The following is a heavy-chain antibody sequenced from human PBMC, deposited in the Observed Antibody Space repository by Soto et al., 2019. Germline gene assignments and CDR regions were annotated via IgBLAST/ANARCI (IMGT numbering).Heavy chain of an antibody. J-gene: IGHJ5*02. D-gene: IGHD3-22*01. CDR1: GFTFSSSA. V-gene: IGHV3-23*01. CDR3: AKNRGLVVLAGNRFHP. Sequence: EVQLLESGGGLVQPGGSLRLSCTASGFTFSSSAMGWVRQAPGKGLEWVSSISGSGSSTYYADSVKGRFTISRDNSKNTLYLQMNSLSAEDTAVYYCAKNRGLVVLAGNRFHPWGQGTLVTVSS. CDR2: ISGSGSST.